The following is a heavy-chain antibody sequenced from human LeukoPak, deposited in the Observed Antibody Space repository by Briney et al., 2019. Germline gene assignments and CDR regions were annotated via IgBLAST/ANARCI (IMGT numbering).Heavy chain of an antibody. Sequence: PSETLSLTCTVSGGSISSYYWTWIRQPPGKGLEWIGYIYYSGSTNYNPSLKSRVTISVDTSKNQFSLKLSSVTAADTAVYYCARAPLLGSGWYTFDPWGQGTLVTVSS. CDR2: IYYSGST. D-gene: IGHD6-19*01. CDR3: ARAPLLGSGWYTFDP. V-gene: IGHV4-59*01. J-gene: IGHJ5*02. CDR1: GGSISSYY.